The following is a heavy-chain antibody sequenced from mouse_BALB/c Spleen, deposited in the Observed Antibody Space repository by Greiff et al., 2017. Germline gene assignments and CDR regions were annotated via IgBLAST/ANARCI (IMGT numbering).Heavy chain of an antibody. J-gene: IGHJ2*01. CDR3: ARAGYLYYFDY. CDR1: GFTFSSYA. CDR2: ISSGGSYT. Sequence: EVQRVESGGGLVKPGGSLKLSCAASGFTFSSYAMSWVRQTPEKRLEWVATISSGGSYTYYPDSVKGRFTISRDNAKNTLYLQMSSLRSEDTAMYYCARAGYLYYFDYWGQGTTLTVSS. V-gene: IGHV5-9-3*01. D-gene: IGHD2-2*01.